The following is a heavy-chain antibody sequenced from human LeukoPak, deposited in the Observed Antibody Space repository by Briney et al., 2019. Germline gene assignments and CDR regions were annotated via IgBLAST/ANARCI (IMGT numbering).Heavy chain of an antibody. CDR1: GGSISSYY. J-gene: IGHJ4*02. D-gene: IGHD3-22*01. V-gene: IGHV4-59*01. CDR3: ARVGATYYDSSGYPYYFDY. Sequence: SETLSLTCTVSGGSISSYYWSWIRQPPGKGLEWIGYIYYSGSTNYNPSLKSRVTISVDTSKNQFSLKLSSVTAADTAVYYCARVGATYYDSSGYPYYFDYWGQGTLVTVSS. CDR2: IYYSGST.